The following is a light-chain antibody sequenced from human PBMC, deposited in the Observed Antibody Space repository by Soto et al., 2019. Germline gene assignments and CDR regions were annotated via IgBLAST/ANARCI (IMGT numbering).Light chain of an antibody. CDR3: LQHKTCPPT. CDR1: QGIRSD. CDR2: AAS. J-gene: IGKJ4*02. V-gene: IGKV1-17*01. Sequence: DIQMTQSPASLSASVGDRVTITCRASQGIRSDLGWYQQKTGEAPRRLIYAASSLQSGVPSRFSGSGSGTEFTLTISSLQPEDFATYYCLQHKTCPPTFGRGTRVEIK.